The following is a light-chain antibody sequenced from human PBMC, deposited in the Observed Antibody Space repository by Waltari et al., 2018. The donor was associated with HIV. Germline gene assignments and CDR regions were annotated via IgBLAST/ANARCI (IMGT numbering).Light chain of an antibody. CDR1: CYNIGSNY. Sequence: QSVLTQPPSASGTPGQRVTISCTVSCYNIGSNYAHWYQQLTGTAPKLLIYETNQRPSGVPDRFSGSKSGTSASLAITGLQAEDEADYYCQTYDSSLSGSVVFGGGTKLTVL. CDR2: ETN. CDR3: QTYDSSLSGSVV. J-gene: IGLJ2*01. V-gene: IGLV1-47*01.